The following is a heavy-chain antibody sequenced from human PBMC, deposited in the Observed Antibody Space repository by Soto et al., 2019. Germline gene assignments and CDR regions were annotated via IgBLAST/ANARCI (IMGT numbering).Heavy chain of an antibody. Sequence: GGSLRLSCAASAFAFKRYAMSWVRQAPGGGLEWISAISGSGGTTYYADSVKGRFTISRDKSKNTLFLQMNNLKVEDTAVYYCAKDGCYFDNGGYFDYWGQGTLVTVSS. J-gene: IGHJ4*02. CDR3: AKDGCYFDNGGYFDY. CDR1: AFAFKRYA. V-gene: IGHV3-23*01. CDR2: ISGSGGTT. D-gene: IGHD2-8*01.